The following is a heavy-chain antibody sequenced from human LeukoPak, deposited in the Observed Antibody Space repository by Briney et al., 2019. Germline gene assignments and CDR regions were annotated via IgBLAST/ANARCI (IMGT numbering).Heavy chain of an antibody. V-gene: IGHV3-23*01. CDR3: AKLRDFFDSSGQFDY. CDR2: TSGSGDGT. J-gene: IGHJ4*02. CDR1: GFTFSSYA. Sequence: QSGGSLRLSCAASGFTFSSYAMSWVRQAPGKGLEWVSATSGSGDGTFYADSVKGRFTISRDNSKSTLYLQMNSLRAEDTAIYYCAKLRDFFDSSGQFDYWGQGTLVTVSS. D-gene: IGHD3-22*01.